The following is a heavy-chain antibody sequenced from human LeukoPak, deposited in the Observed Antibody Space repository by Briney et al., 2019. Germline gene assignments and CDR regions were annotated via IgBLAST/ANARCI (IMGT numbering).Heavy chain of an antibody. D-gene: IGHD6-19*01. CDR1: GYTFTGYY. J-gene: IGHJ4*02. V-gene: IGHV1-3*01. CDR3: ARGKVAGTGDY. CDR2: INGGNGNT. Sequence: WASVKVSCKASGYTFTGYYMHWVRQAPGQGLEWMGWINGGNGNTKYSQKFQGRVTITRDTSASTAYMELSSLRSEDTAVYYCARGKVAGTGDYWGQGTLVTVSS.